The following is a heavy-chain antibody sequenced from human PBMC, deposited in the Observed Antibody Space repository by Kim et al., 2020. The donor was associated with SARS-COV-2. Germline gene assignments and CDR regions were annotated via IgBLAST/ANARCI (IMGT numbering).Heavy chain of an antibody. J-gene: IGHJ1*01. Sequence: GGSLRLSCAASGFMFSRYAMSWVRQAPGKGLEWVSGISGSGENTYYADSVKGRFTISRDKSKNTLYLQMNSLRAEDTAVYFCTKDRSFYYDSCGDWGQGTLVTLSS. V-gene: IGHV3-23*01. D-gene: IGHD3-22*01. CDR3: TKDRSFYYDSCGD. CDR1: GFMFSRYA. CDR2: ISGSGENT.